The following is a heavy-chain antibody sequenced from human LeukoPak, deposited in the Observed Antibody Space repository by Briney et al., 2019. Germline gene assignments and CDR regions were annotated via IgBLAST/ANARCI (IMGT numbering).Heavy chain of an antibody. D-gene: IGHD2-8*01. CDR3: ARNPDGDYDY. CDR2: IKTDGSIT. CDR1: GFTFSDYW. V-gene: IGHV3-74*01. J-gene: IGHJ4*02. Sequence: GGSLRLSCAASGFTFSDYWMHWVSHAPGKGLVWVSHIKTDGSITDYADSVKGRFTISRDNARNTLYLQMDSLRVEDTAVYYCARNPDGDYDYWGQGALVTVSS.